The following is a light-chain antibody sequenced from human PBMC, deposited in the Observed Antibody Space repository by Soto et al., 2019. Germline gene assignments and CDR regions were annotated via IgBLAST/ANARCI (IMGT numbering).Light chain of an antibody. V-gene: IGKV3-20*01. CDR3: QQYAISPLT. CDR2: GAS. CDR1: ETVKKNS. Sequence: EIVLTQSPGSVSLSPGERATLSCRASETVKKNSLAWYQQKPGQAPRLLIYGASRRATGIPDSFSGSGSETDFILTISRLAPDNSAVYSCQQYAISPLTFGGGTKVEI. J-gene: IGKJ4*01.